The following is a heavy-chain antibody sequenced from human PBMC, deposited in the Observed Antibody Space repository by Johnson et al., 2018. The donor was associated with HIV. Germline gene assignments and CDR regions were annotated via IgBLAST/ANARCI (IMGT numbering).Heavy chain of an antibody. J-gene: IGHJ3*02. CDR3: AKDGPYSSGIDAFDI. CDR1: GFTFSSYA. Sequence: QVQLVESGGGVVQPGRSLRLSCAASGFTFSSYAMHWVRQAPGKGLEWVAGIWSAGSNKYYADPVQGRFSISRDNSKNMLYRQMNSLRAEDTAVYYCAKDGPYSSGIDAFDIWGQGTRVTVSS. CDR2: IWSAGSNK. D-gene: IGHD6-19*01. V-gene: IGHV3-33*06.